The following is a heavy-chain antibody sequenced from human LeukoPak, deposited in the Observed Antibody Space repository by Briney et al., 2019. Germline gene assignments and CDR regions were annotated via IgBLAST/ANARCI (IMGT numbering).Heavy chain of an antibody. V-gene: IGHV3-21*01. CDR1: GFTFSSYS. Sequence: GGSLRLSCAASGFTFSSYSMNWVRQAPGKGLEWVSSISSSSSYIYYADSVKGRFTISRDSAKNSLYLQMNSLRAEDTAVYYCARVGTTGTEDAFDIWGQGTMVTVSS. CDR2: ISSSSSYI. D-gene: IGHD1-1*01. CDR3: ARVGTTGTEDAFDI. J-gene: IGHJ3*02.